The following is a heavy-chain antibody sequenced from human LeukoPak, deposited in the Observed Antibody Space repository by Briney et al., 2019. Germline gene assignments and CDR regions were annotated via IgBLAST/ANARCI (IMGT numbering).Heavy chain of an antibody. Sequence: ASVKVSCKASGYTFTGYYMHWVRQAPGQGLEWMGRINPNSGGTNYAQKFQGRVTMIRDTSTSTVYMELSSLRSEDTAVYYCARDASVYYDFWSGYNDYWGQGTLVTVSS. J-gene: IGHJ4*02. CDR3: ARDASVYYDFWSGYNDY. D-gene: IGHD3-3*01. CDR1: GYTFTGYY. CDR2: INPNSGGT. V-gene: IGHV1-2*06.